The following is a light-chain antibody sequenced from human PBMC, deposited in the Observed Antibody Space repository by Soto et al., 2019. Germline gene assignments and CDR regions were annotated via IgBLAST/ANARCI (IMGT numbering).Light chain of an antibody. CDR1: RSLSSSY. J-gene: IGKJ1*01. CDR3: QQYGSSSRA. Sequence: EIVFTQSPDTLSFSPGERATLSCRASRSLSSSYLAWYQHKPGQAPRLLIYGASTRATGVPDRFSGGGSGTDFTLSINRLEPEDFAVYYCQQYGSSSRAFGQGTKVDIK. CDR2: GAS. V-gene: IGKV3-20*01.